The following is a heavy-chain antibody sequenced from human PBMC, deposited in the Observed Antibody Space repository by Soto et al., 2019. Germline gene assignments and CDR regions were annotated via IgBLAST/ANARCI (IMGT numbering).Heavy chain of an antibody. Sequence: GASVKVSCKASGGTFSSYTISWVRQAPGQGLEWMGRIIPILGIANYAQKFQGRVTITADKSTSTAYMELSSLRSEDTAVYYCARVWEGYCSSTSCYGGYYMDVWGKGTTVTFSS. D-gene: IGHD2-2*01. V-gene: IGHV1-69*02. J-gene: IGHJ6*03. CDR1: GGTFSSYT. CDR3: ARVWEGYCSSTSCYGGYYMDV. CDR2: IIPILGIA.